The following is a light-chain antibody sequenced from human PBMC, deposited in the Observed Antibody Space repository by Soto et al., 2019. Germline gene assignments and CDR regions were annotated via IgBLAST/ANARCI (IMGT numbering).Light chain of an antibody. J-gene: IGKJ1*01. Sequence: EIVLTQSPGTLSLSPGERATFSCRASQSVSSDYLAWYQQKPGQAPRLVICGASSRATGIPDRFSGSGSGTYDTLTISILEPEDFAVYYCKQYGTSLWTFGQGPKVEIK. V-gene: IGKV3-20*01. CDR2: GAS. CDR1: QSVSSDY. CDR3: KQYGTSLWT.